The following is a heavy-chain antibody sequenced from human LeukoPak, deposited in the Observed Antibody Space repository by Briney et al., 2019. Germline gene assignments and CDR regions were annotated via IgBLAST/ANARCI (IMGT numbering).Heavy chain of an antibody. CDR2: IYTSGST. J-gene: IGHJ4*02. D-gene: IGHD4-17*01. V-gene: IGHV4-4*07. Sequence: SETLSLTCTVSGGSISSYYWSWIRQPAGEGLEWIGRIYTSGSTNYNPSLKSRVTMSVDTSKNQFSLKLSSVTAADTAVYYCARDHDYGDYPDYWGQGTLVTVSS. CDR1: GGSISSYY. CDR3: ARDHDYGDYPDY.